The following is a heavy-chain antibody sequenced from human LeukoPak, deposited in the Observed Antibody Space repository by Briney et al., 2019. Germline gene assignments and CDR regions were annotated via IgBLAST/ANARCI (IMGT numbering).Heavy chain of an antibody. V-gene: IGHV3-23*01. CDR2: TGSGGST. CDR1: GFTFSYYA. Sequence: PGGSLRLSCAASGFTFSYYAMNWVRQAPGKGLEWVSGTGSGGSTYYAGSVKGRFTISRDNSKNTLYLQMNSLIAGDTAVYFCAKDLLRSSLAGIQGDWGQGTLVTVSS. CDR3: AKDLLRSSLAGIQGD. D-gene: IGHD6-19*01. J-gene: IGHJ4*02.